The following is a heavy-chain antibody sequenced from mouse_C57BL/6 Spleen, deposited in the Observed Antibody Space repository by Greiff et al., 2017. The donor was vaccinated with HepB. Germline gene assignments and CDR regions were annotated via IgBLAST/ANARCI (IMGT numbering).Heavy chain of an antibody. D-gene: IGHD2-5*01. CDR2: INPNYGTT. J-gene: IGHJ4*01. V-gene: IGHV1-39*01. CDR3: ARVSYYSNRYAMDY. Sequence: VQLQQSGPELVKPGASVKVSCKASGYSFTDYNMNWVKQSNGKSLEWIGVINPNYGTTSYNQKFKGKATLTVDQSSSTAYMQLNSLTSEDSAVYYCARVSYYSNRYAMDYWGQGTSVTVSS. CDR1: GYSFTDYN.